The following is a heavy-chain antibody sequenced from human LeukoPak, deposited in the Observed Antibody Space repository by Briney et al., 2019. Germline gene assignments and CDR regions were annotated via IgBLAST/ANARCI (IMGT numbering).Heavy chain of an antibody. J-gene: IGHJ6*03. Sequence: PGGSLRLSCAASGFTFAGYAMAWVRQAPGKGLNWVTGITGNGDSTYYADSVKGRFTISRDNSRNTLYLQMNSLRAEDTAVYYCAKGRAYYDFWSGPVLHFYYMDVWGKGTTVTVSS. CDR2: ITGNGDST. CDR1: GFTFAGYA. V-gene: IGHV3-23*01. D-gene: IGHD3-3*01. CDR3: AKGRAYYDFWSGPVLHFYYMDV.